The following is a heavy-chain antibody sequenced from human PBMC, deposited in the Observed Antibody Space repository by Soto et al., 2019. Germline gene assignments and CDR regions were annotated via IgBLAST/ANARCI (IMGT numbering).Heavy chain of an antibody. CDR1: GFTFSNYG. J-gene: IGHJ4*02. Sequence: PGGSLRLSCAASGFTFSNYGMNWVRQAAGKGLEWVAVISYDGSNKYYADSVKGRFTISRDNSKNTLYLQMNSLRAEDTAVCYCARSFLRSGYYFFDYWGQGTLVTVSS. V-gene: IGHV3-30*03. D-gene: IGHD3-3*01. CDR2: ISYDGSNK. CDR3: ARSFLRSGYYFFDY.